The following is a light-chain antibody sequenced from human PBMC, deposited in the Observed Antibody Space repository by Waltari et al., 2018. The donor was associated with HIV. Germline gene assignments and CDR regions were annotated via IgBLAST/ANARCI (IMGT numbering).Light chain of an antibody. CDR2: GDS. J-gene: IGLJ3*02. Sequence: QSVLTQPPSVSGAPGPRVTIPCTWNSSNIGAGYDLHWFQQLPGTAPKLLIYGDSNRPSGVPDRFSGSKSGTSASLAITGLQAEDEADYYCQSYDSSLSGFWVFGGGTKLTVL. CDR1: SSNIGAGYD. V-gene: IGLV1-40*01. CDR3: QSYDSSLSGFWV.